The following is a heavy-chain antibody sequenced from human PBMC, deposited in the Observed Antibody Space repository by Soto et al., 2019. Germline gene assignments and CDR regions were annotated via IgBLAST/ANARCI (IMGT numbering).Heavy chain of an antibody. D-gene: IGHD2-8*02. V-gene: IGHV1-3*01. CDR2: INAGNGNT. CDR1: GYTFTSYA. Sequence: ASVKVSCKASGYTFTSYAMHWVRQAPGQRLEWMGWINAGNGNTKYSQKFQGRVTITRDTSASTAYMELSSLRSEDTAVYYCTTDSHLSTTLVRFDFWGHGTLVTVSS. J-gene: IGHJ4*01. CDR3: TTDSHLSTTLVRFDF.